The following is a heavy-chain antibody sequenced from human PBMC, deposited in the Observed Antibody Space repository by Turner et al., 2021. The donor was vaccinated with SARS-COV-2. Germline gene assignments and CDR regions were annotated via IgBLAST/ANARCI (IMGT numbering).Heavy chain of an antibody. V-gene: IGHV3-23*01. Sequence: EVQLLESGGGLVQTGGSLRLSCAASGFTFRNYAMSWVRQAPGKGLDWVSSSSGTDDSTFYADSVKGRFTISRDTSKNTLYLQMNRLRAEDTALYYCAKEFARPDYYYYGMDVWGQGTTVTVSS. CDR2: SSGTDDST. CDR1: GFTFRNYA. J-gene: IGHJ6*02. D-gene: IGHD6-6*01. CDR3: AKEFARPDYYYYGMDV.